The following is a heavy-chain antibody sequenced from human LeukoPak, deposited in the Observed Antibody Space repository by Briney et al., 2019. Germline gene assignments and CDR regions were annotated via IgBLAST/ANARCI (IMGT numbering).Heavy chain of an antibody. CDR3: AKLSVWDGSGSYDY. CDR2: ISYDGKDK. D-gene: IGHD3-10*01. V-gene: IGHV3-30-3*02. Sequence: GGSLRLSCAASGFTFSLFAMHWVRQSPGKGLEWVAAISYDGKDKFYADSVQGRFTFSRDNSKNTLSLQMNSLRPEDSAIYYCAKLSVWDGSGSYDYWGQGTLVTVSS. J-gene: IGHJ4*02. CDR1: GFTFSLFA.